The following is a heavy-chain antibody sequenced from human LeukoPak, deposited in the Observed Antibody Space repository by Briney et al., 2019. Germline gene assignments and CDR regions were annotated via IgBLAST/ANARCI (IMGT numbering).Heavy chain of an antibody. CDR1: GLIFSRYA. V-gene: IGHV3-30-3*01. D-gene: IGHD3-22*01. J-gene: IGHJ4*02. CDR2: ISYDGSNK. CDR3: AGIPPPEKYYDSSAGVF. Sequence: GRSLRLFCGASGLIFSRYAMQGVRQAPGKGRVGGAVISYDGSNKYYADSVKGRFTISRDNSKNTLYLQMNSLRAEDTAVYYCAGIPPPEKYYDSSAGVFWGQGTLVTVSS.